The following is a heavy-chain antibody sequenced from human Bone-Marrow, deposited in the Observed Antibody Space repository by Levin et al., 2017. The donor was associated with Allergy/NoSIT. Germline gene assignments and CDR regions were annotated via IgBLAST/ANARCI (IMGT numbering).Heavy chain of an antibody. D-gene: IGHD3-3*01. Sequence: GGSLRLSCAASGFIFSNYAMHWVRQAPGKGLEWVAVISYDGSNEHYADSVKGRITISRDNSKNTLSLQMNSLRAEDTAMYYCARDLRRSAWYLNYWGQGTQVTVSS. CDR1: GFIFSNYA. CDR3: ARDLRRSAWYLNY. V-gene: IGHV3-30-3*01. J-gene: IGHJ4*02. CDR2: ISYDGSNE.